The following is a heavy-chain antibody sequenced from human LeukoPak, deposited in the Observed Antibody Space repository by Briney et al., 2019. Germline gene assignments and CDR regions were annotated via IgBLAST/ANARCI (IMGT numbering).Heavy chain of an antibody. Sequence: QPGGSLRLSCAASGFTFSSYAMHWVRQAPGKGLEWVAVISYDGSNKYYADSVKGRFTISRDNSKNTLYLQMNSLRAEDTAVYYCARTRGSYYRGGAFDIWGQGTMVTVSS. CDR2: ISYDGSNK. D-gene: IGHD1-26*01. J-gene: IGHJ3*02. V-gene: IGHV3-30-3*01. CDR1: GFTFSSYA. CDR3: ARTRGSYYRGGAFDI.